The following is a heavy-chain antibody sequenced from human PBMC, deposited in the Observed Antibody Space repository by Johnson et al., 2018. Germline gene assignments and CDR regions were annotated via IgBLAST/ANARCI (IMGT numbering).Heavy chain of an antibody. J-gene: IGHJ6*03. V-gene: IGHV3-30*03. CDR3: ARDAHYYFYYYMDI. CDR2: ISSEGRTI. Sequence: QVQLVESGGGVVQPGRSLKVSCAASGFSFSSYVMHWVRQAPGKGLEWVAGISSEGRTIFYADSVKGRFTISRDNSRNTVDLQMNSRRAEETAMYYFARDAHYYFYYYMDIWGKGTTVTVSS. CDR1: GFSFSSYV.